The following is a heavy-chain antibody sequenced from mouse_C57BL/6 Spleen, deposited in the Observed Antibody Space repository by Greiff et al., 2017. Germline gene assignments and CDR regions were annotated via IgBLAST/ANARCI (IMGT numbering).Heavy chain of an antibody. J-gene: IGHJ4*01. CDR3: TGDLLWYPLYYAMDY. D-gene: IGHD2-1*01. V-gene: IGHV5-9-1*02. Sequence: EVKLMVSGEGLVKPGGSLKLSCAASGFTFSSYAMSWVRQTPEKRLEWVAYISSGGDYIYYADTVKGRFTISRDNARNTLYLQRSSLKSEDPAMYYCTGDLLWYPLYYAMDYWGQGTSVTVSS. CDR1: GFTFSSYA. CDR2: ISSGGDYI.